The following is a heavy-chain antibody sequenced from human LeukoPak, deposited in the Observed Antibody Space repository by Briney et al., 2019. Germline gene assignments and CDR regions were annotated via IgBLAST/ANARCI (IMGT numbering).Heavy chain of an antibody. CDR3: ARDATYCRGSTSPYYGLDV. CDR1: GYTFTSFA. CDR2: MNAGNGNT. V-gene: IGHV1-3*01. Sequence: ASVKVSCKASGYTFTSFAMHWVRQAPGQGLEWMGWMNAGNGNTKYSQKFQGRVSISRDTSATTAYMELSSLTSEDTAVYYCARDATYCRGSTSPYYGLDVWGKGTIVTVPS. J-gene: IGHJ6*04. D-gene: IGHD2-15*01.